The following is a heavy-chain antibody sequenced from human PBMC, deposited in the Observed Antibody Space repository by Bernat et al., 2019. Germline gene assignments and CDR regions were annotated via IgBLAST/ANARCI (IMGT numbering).Heavy chain of an antibody. Sequence: QVQLVESGGGVVQPGRSLRLSCAASGFTFSSYGMHWVRQAPGKGLEWVAVIWYDGSNKYYADAVKGRFTISRDNSKNTLDLQMNSLGAEDTAVDYCAREPNRGWFGYFFDYWGQGTLVTVSS. CDR2: IWYDGSNK. J-gene: IGHJ4*02. V-gene: IGHV3-33*01. CDR1: GFTFSSYG. D-gene: IGHD3-10*01. CDR3: AREPNRGWFGYFFDY.